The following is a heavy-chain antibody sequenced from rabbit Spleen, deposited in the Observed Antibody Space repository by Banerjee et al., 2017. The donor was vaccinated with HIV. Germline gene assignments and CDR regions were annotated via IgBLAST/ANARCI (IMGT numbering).Heavy chain of an antibody. V-gene: IGHV1S45*01. D-gene: IGHD6-1*01. CDR2: IDAGSDGT. J-gene: IGHJ4*01. CDR1: GFSFSGSHW. CDR3: VRDQAGDADHGPYYLNL. Sequence: EESGGGLVQPEGSLTVTCTASGFSFSGSHWICWVRQAPGKGLEWIACIDAGSDGTYYANWVNGRFTISSHNAQNTLYLQLSSLTAADTATYFCVRDQAGDADHGPYYLNLWGQGTLVTVS.